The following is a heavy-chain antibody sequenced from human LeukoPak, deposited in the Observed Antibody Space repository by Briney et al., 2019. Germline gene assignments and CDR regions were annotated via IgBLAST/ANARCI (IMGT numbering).Heavy chain of an antibody. J-gene: IGHJ4*02. CDR3: ARVRRAGDCSGGSCYQIDY. CDR1: GGSISSSSYY. D-gene: IGHD2-15*01. V-gene: IGHV4-39*07. Sequence: SETLSFTCTVSGGSISSSSYYWGWIRQPPGKGLEWIGSIYYSGSTYYNPSLKSRVTISVDTSKNQFSLKLSSVTAADTAVYYCARVRRAGDCSGGSCYQIDYWGQGTLVTVSS. CDR2: IYYSGST.